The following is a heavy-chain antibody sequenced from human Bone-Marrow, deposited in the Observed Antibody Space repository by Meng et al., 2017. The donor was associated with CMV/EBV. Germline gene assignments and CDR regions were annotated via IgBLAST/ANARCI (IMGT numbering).Heavy chain of an antibody. CDR1: DGSISSSSYY. V-gene: IGHV4-39*01. Sequence: SETLSLTCSVSDGSISSSSYYWGWIRQPPGNGLEWIGSIYYSGSTYYNPSLKSRITISVDTSKNQFSLKLNSVTAADTAMYYCAGHGNYWDANWFDPWGQGTLVTVSS. J-gene: IGHJ5*02. D-gene: IGHD1-1*01. CDR2: IYYSGST. CDR3: AGHGNYWDANWFDP.